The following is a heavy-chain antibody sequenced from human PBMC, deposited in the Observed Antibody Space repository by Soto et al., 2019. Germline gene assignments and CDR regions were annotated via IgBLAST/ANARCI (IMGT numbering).Heavy chain of an antibody. CDR3: ARGNYYDSSGYYYYYYGMDV. J-gene: IGHJ6*02. V-gene: IGHV1-3*01. D-gene: IGHD3-22*01. CDR1: GYTFTSYA. Sequence: QVQLVQSGAEVKKPGASVKVSCKASGYTFTSYAMHWVRQAPGQRLEWMGWINAGNGNTKYSQKFQGRVTITRDTSASTAYMELSSLRSEDTAVYYCARGNYYDSSGYYYYYYGMDVWGQGTTVTVSS. CDR2: INAGNGNT.